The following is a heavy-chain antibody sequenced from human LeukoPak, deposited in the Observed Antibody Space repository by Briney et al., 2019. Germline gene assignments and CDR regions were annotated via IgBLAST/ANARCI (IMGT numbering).Heavy chain of an antibody. D-gene: IGHD4-23*01. CDR2: IYTSGST. J-gene: IGHJ3*02. CDR3: ARDSHDYGGTHAFDI. V-gene: IGHV4-61*02. Sequence: PSQTLSLTCTVSGGSISSGSYYWSWIRQPAGKGLEWIGRIYTSGSTNYNPSLKSRVTISVDTSKNQFSLKLSSVTAADTAVYYCARDSHDYGGTHAFDIWGQGTMVTVSS. CDR1: GGSISSGSYY.